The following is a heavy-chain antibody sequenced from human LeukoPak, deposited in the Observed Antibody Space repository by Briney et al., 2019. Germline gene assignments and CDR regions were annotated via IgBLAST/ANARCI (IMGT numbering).Heavy chain of an antibody. Sequence: GGSLRLSCAGSGFTLSSYWMHWVRQAPGKGLVWVSRFYSDGSRTNYADSVKGRFTIPGDNAKNTQYLQMNSLRAEDTAVYYCAMGGGLGIVDYWGQGTLVTVSS. CDR3: AMGGGLGIVDY. J-gene: IGHJ4*02. D-gene: IGHD7-27*01. V-gene: IGHV3-74*01. CDR2: FYSDGSRT. CDR1: GFTLSSYW.